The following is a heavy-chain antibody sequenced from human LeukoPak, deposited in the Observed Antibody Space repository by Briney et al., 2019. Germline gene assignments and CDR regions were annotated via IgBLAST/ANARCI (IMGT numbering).Heavy chain of an antibody. V-gene: IGHV5-51*01. Sequence: GESLKISCKGSGYSFTSYWIGWVRQMPGKGLEWMGIIYPGDSDTRYSPSFQGQVTISADKSISTAYLQWSSLKASDTAMYYCARTTRDYAVAGTVDYWGQGTLVTVSS. CDR3: ARTTRDYAVAGTVDY. D-gene: IGHD6-19*01. CDR1: GYSFTSYW. CDR2: IYPGDSDT. J-gene: IGHJ4*02.